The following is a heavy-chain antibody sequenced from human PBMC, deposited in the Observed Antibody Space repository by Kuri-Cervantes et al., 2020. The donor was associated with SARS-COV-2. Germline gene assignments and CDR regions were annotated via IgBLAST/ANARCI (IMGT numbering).Heavy chain of an antibody. CDR3: ARGRRIAAAGRSLKYYYYMDV. V-gene: IGHV3-7*01. Sequence: GESLKISCAAPGFTFSSYWMSWVRQVPGKGLEWVANIKQDGSEKYYVDSVKGRFTISRDNAKNSLYLQMNSLRAEDTAVYYCARGRRIAAAGRSLKYYYYMDVWGKGTTVTVSS. D-gene: IGHD6-13*01. CDR1: GFTFSSYW. J-gene: IGHJ6*03. CDR2: IKQDGSEK.